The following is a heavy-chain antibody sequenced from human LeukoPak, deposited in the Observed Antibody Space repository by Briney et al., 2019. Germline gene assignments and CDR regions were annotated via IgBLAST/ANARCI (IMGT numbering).Heavy chain of an antibody. CDR1: GGSISSYY. D-gene: IGHD3-3*01. Sequence: SETLSLTCTVSGGSISSYYWSWIRQPPGKGLEWIGYIYYSGSTNYNPSLKSRVTISVDTSKSQFSLKLSSVTAADTAVYYCAGYYDFWSGYQGDAFDIWGQGTMVTVSS. CDR3: AGYYDFWSGYQGDAFDI. V-gene: IGHV4-59*01. J-gene: IGHJ3*02. CDR2: IYYSGST.